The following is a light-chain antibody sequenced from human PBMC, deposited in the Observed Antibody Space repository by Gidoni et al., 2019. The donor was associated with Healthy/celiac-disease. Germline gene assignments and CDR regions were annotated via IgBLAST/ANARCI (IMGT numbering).Light chain of an antibody. J-gene: IGLJ3*02. CDR3: AAWDDSLSGPV. CDR1: SSNIGSNY. Sequence: QSVLTQPPSESGTPGQRVTISCSGSSSNIGSNYVYCYQQLPGTAPKLLIYRNNQRPSGVPDRFSGSKSGTSASLAISGLRSEDEADYYCAAWDDSLSGPVFGGGTKLTVL. CDR2: RNN. V-gene: IGLV1-47*01.